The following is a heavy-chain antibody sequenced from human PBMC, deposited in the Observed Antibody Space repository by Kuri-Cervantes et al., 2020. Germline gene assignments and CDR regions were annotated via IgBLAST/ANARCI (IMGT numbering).Heavy chain of an antibody. V-gene: IGHV3-23*01. CDR3: AKSALGAFDI. CDR2: ISGSGGST. CDR1: GFTFDDYA. J-gene: IGHJ3*02. Sequence: GGSLRLSCAASGFTFDDYAMHWVRQAPGKGLEWVSAISGSGGSTYYADSVKGRFTISRDNSKNTLYLQMNSLRAEDTAVYYCAKSALGAFDIWGQGTMVTVSS. D-gene: IGHD3-16*01.